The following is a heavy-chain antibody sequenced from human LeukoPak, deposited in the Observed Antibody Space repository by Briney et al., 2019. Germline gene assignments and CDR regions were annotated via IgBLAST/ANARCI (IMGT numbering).Heavy chain of an antibody. D-gene: IGHD2-8*01. CDR3: ARESMSTSYFDY. CDR2: ISGSGGYT. J-gene: IGHJ4*02. CDR1: GFTFTGFA. Sequence: TGGSLRLSCAASGFTFTGFAMSWVRQAPGKGLEWVSAISGSGGYTYYADSVRGRFTISRDNSKNTLFLQMNSLRAEDTAVYYCARESMSTSYFDYWGQGTLVTVSS. V-gene: IGHV3-23*01.